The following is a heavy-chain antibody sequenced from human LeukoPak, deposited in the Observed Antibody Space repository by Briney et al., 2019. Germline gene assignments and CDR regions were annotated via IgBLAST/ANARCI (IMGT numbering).Heavy chain of an antibody. CDR2: IYYSGST. CDR1: GGSINSYY. CDR3: ARVFSGWPYYFDY. J-gene: IGHJ4*02. Sequence: PSETLSHPCTVSGGSINSYYWSWIRQPPGKGLEWIGYIYYSGSTNYNPSLKSRVTMSVDTSTNHFSLKLSSVTAADTAVYYCARVFSGWPYYFDYWGQGTLVTVSS. D-gene: IGHD6-19*01. V-gene: IGHV4-59*01.